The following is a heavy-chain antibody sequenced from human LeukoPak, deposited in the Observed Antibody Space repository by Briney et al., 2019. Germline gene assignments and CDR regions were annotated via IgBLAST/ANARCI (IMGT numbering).Heavy chain of an antibody. CDR2: ISSSGSTI. Sequence: GGSLRLSCAASGFTFSDYYMSWIRQAPGKGLEWFSYISSSGSTIYYADSVKGRFTISRDNAKSSLYLQMNSLRAEDTAVYYCARDRGAITFDYWGQGTLVTVSS. CDR1: GFTFSDYY. J-gene: IGHJ4*02. V-gene: IGHV3-11*01. D-gene: IGHD3-10*01. CDR3: ARDRGAITFDY.